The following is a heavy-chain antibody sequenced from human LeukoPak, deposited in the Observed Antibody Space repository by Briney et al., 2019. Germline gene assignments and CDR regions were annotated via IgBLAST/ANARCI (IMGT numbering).Heavy chain of an antibody. J-gene: IGHJ5*01. V-gene: IGHV4-59*08. CDR1: GGSISSHY. D-gene: IGHD5-24*01. CDR3: ATGRDGFRWSWFGS. CDR2: LYHSGNT. Sequence: SETLSLTCTVSGGSISSHYWSWIRQPPGRGLEWLGYLYHSGNTVYNPSLRSRLSISGETSKNQFYLNVSSVTAADTAVYYCATGRDGFRWSWFGSWGQGAPVTVSS.